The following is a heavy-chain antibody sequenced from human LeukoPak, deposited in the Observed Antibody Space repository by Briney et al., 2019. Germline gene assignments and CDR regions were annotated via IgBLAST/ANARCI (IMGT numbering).Heavy chain of an antibody. J-gene: IGHJ4*02. CDR2: TNSDGSYT. D-gene: IGHD3-9*01. CDR3: AADSYFD. CDR1: RFTLSSYW. V-gene: IGHV3-74*01. Sequence: PGGSPRLSCVASRFTLSSYWMNWVRQAPGKGLVWVARTNSDGSYTDYADSVKGRFLISRDNAKNTLYLQMNSLRAEDTAVYYCAADSYFDWGQGTLVTVSS.